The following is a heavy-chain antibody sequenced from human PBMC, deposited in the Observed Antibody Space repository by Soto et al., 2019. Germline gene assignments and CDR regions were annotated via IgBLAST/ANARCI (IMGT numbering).Heavy chain of an antibody. CDR2: ISYDGSNK. J-gene: IGHJ4*02. V-gene: IGHV3-30*18. CDR3: AKDGEYSGYGFNTDY. Sequence: SLRLSCAASGFTFSSYGMHWVRQAPGKGLEWVAVISYDGSNKYYADSVKGRFTISRDNSKNTLYLQMNSLRAEDTAVYYCAKDGEYSGYGFNTDYWGQGTLVTVSS. CDR1: GFTFSSYG. D-gene: IGHD5-12*01.